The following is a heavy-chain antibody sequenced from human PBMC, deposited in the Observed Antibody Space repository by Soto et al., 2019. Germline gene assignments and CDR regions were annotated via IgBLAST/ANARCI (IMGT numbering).Heavy chain of an antibody. CDR2: IYHSGST. D-gene: IGHD3-3*01. J-gene: IGHJ5*02. V-gene: IGHV4-4*02. CDR3: ARRNDFWSGYYLNWFDP. CDR1: GGSISSGNW. Sequence: PSETLSLTCAVSGGSISSGNWWSWVRQPPGKGLEWIGEIYHSGSTNYNPSLKSRVTISVDKSKNQFSLKLSSVTAADTAVYYCARRNDFWSGYYLNWFDPWGQGTLVTVSS.